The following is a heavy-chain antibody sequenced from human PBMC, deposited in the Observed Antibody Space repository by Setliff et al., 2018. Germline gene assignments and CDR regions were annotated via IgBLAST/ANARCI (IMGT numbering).Heavy chain of an antibody. Sequence: SETLSLTCTVSGGSISSSSYYWGWIRQPAGKGLEWIGHIYSSGSTNYNPSLKSRVTISVDRSKNQFSLKLSSVIAADTAVYYCARDLYSSSSGGFYYYYYYMDVWGKGTTVTVSS. CDR1: GGSISSSSYY. CDR2: IYSSGST. J-gene: IGHJ6*03. CDR3: ARDLYSSSSGGFYYYYYYMDV. V-gene: IGHV4-61*09. D-gene: IGHD6-6*01.